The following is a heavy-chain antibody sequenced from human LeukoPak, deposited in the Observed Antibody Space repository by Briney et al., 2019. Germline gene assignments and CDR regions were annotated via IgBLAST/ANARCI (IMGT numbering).Heavy chain of an antibody. Sequence: ASVKVSCKASGYTFTSYGISWVRQAPGQGLEWMGWISAYNGNTNYAQKLQGRVTMTTDTSTSTAYRELRSLRSDDTAVYYCAMTNYYDSSDYFDYWGQGTLVTVSS. V-gene: IGHV1-18*01. CDR2: ISAYNGNT. J-gene: IGHJ4*02. CDR1: GYTFTSYG. CDR3: AMTNYYDSSDYFDY. D-gene: IGHD3-22*01.